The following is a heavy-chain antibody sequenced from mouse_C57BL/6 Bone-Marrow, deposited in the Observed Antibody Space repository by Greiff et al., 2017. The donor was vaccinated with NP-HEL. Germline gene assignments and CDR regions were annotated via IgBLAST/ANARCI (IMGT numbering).Heavy chain of an antibody. CDR1: GFNIKDYY. V-gene: IGHV14-1*01. CDR2: IDPEDGDT. D-gene: IGHD1-1*01. Sequence: EVQLQQSGAELVRPGASVKLSCTASGFNIKDYYMHWVKQRPEQGLEWIGRIDPEDGDTEYAPKFQGKATMTADPSSNTAYLQLSSLTSEDTAVYYCTTYYYGSTWFAYWGQGTLVTVSA. CDR3: TTYYYGSTWFAY. J-gene: IGHJ3*01.